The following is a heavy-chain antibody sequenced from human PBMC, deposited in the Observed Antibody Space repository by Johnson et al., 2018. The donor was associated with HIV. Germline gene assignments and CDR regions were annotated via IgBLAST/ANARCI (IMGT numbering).Heavy chain of an antibody. CDR2: ISGSGVST. D-gene: IGHD6-6*01. CDR3: AQGRSGSSYDALDA. V-gene: IGHV3-23*04. CDR1: GFTFSRYG. Sequence: VQLVESGGGVVQPGRSLRLSCEGSGFTFSRYGMHWVRQAPGKGLEWVSTISGSGVSTYYADSVKGRFTISRDNSKNTLSPQRNSLRAEDTAVYYCAQGRSGSSYDALDAWGQGTMVTVSS. J-gene: IGHJ3*01.